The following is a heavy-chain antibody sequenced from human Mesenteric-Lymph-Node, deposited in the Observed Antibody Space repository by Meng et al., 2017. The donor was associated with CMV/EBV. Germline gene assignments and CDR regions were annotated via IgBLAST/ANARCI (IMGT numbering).Heavy chain of an antibody. Sequence: GSLRLSCTVSGGSISSYYWSWIRQPPGKGLEWIGYIYYSGSTNYNPSLKSRVTISVDTSKNQFSLKLSSVTAADTAVYYCARYSNYPYYFYEMDVWGRGTTVTVSS. J-gene: IGHJ6*02. CDR2: IYYSGST. V-gene: IGHV4-59*01. D-gene: IGHD4-11*01. CDR3: ARYSNYPYYFYEMDV. CDR1: GGSISSYY.